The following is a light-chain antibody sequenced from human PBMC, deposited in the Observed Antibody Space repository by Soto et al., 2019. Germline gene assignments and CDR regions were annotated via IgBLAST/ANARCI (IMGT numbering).Light chain of an antibody. CDR1: QNINTW. Sequence: QMTQSPSTLSASVGDRVTITCRASQNINTWLAWYQQKPGTAPRLLIYDVSTLQSGVPSRFSGSGSGTEFALTLTSLQPGDSAIYYCQQYGGYFGPGTKV. V-gene: IGKV1-5*01. J-gene: IGKJ3*01. CDR3: QQYGGY. CDR2: DVS.